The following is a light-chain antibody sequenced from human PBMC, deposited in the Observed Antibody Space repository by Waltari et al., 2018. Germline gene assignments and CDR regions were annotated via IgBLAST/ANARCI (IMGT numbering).Light chain of an antibody. Sequence: DIQMTQSPSTLSASVGDRVTITCRASQRFDGWLAWFQQRPGIAPKLLIYKTSTLESGVLSRFSGSGSGTEYTLTISGLQPDDFATYYCQQYETYPFTFGGGTKVEI. CDR1: QRFDGW. J-gene: IGKJ4*01. CDR3: QQYETYPFT. V-gene: IGKV1-5*03. CDR2: KTS.